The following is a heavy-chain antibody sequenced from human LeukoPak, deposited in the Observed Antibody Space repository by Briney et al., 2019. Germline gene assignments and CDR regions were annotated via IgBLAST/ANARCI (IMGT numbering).Heavy chain of an antibody. V-gene: IGHV4-28*05. D-gene: IGHD3-10*02. CDR1: GYSISSGYY. CDR3: ASVNVRGAPTRVDY. J-gene: IGHJ4*02. Sequence: SETLSLTCAVSGYSISSGYYWGWIRQPPGKGLEWIGYIYYSGDIYYNPSLKSRVTMSVDTSKNQFSLKLSSVTAVDTAVYYCASVNVRGAPTRVDYWGQGTLVTVSS. CDR2: IYYSGDI.